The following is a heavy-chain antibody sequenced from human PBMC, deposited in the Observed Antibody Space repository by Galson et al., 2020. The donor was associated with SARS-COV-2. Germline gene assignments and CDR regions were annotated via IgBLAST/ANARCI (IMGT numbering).Heavy chain of an antibody. CDR1: GFTFSSYA. CDR3: AREGPYGDNDVFGY. CDR2: ISYDGSNK. D-gene: IGHD4-17*01. J-gene: IGHJ4*02. Sequence: GESLKISCAASGFTFSSYAMHWVRQAPGKGLEWVAVISYDGSNKYYADSVKGRFTISRDNSKNTLYLQMNSLRAADPAEYYCAREGPYGDNDVFGYWGQGTLVTVSS. V-gene: IGHV3-30*04.